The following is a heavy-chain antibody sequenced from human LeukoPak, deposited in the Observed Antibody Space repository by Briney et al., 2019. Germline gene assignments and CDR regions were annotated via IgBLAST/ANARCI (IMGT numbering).Heavy chain of an antibody. Sequence: SVNVSCKASGGTFSSYAISWVRPAPGQGLEWMGGIIPIFGTANYAQKFQGRVTITADESTSTAYMELSSLRSEDTAVYYCARWVVVTASDYYYYGMDVWGQGTTVTVSS. CDR2: IIPIFGTA. D-gene: IGHD2-21*02. J-gene: IGHJ6*02. CDR1: GGTFSSYA. CDR3: ARWVVVTASDYYYYGMDV. V-gene: IGHV1-69*13.